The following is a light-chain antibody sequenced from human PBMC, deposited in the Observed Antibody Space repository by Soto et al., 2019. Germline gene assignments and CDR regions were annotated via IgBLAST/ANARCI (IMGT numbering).Light chain of an antibody. CDR2: DTS. J-gene: IGKJ4*01. CDR1: QGVGSY. Sequence: EVVLTQSPVTLSLSPGERATLSCRASQGVGSYVAWYQHKPGHLPRLLIYDTSNRAAGVPVRFSGSGSETDFTLTINGLEPDDFAVYYCQQRSTWPALTCGGGTKVEV. CDR3: QQRSTWPALT. V-gene: IGKV3-11*01.